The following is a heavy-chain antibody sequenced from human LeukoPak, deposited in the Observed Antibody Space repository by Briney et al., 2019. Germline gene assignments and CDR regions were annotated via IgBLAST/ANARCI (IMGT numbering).Heavy chain of an antibody. D-gene: IGHD3-10*01. CDR3: ARLGDYGSGSSSY. V-gene: IGHV4-59*08. CDR1: GGSISSYY. Sequence: SETLSLTCTVSGGSISSYYYRWIRQPPGKGLEWIAYIYHTESTYYNPSLKSRVTISVDTSKNQFSLKLGSVTAADTAVYYCARLGDYGSGSSSYWGQGTLVTVSS. J-gene: IGHJ4*02. CDR2: IYHTEST.